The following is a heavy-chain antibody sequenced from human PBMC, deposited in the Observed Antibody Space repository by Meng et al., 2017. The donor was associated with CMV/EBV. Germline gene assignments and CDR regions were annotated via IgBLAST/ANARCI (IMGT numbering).Heavy chain of an antibody. CDR1: GFTFSSYA. D-gene: IGHD6-6*01. J-gene: IGHJ6*02. CDR3: ARGLKPELIAARPYYYYGMDV. CDR2: ISYDGSNK. V-gene: IGHV3-30*04. Sequence: GGSLRLSCAASGFTFSSYAMHWVRQAPGKGLEWVAVISYDGSNKYYAASVKGRFTISRDNSKNTLYLQMNSLRAEDTAVYYCARGLKPELIAARPYYYYGMDVWGQGTTVTVSS.